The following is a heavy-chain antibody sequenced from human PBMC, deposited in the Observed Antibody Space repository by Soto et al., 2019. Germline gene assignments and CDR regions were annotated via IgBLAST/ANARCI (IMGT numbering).Heavy chain of an antibody. CDR1: GGSISSSSYY. V-gene: IGHV4-39*01. J-gene: IGHJ5*02. Sequence: SETLSLTCTVSGGSISSSSYYWGWIRQPPGKGLEWIGSIYYSGSTYYNPSLKSRVTISVDTSKNQFSLKLSSVTAADTAVYYCARHRGSSRSNWFDPWGQGTLVTSPQ. CDR2: IYYSGST. D-gene: IGHD6-13*01. CDR3: ARHRGSSRSNWFDP.